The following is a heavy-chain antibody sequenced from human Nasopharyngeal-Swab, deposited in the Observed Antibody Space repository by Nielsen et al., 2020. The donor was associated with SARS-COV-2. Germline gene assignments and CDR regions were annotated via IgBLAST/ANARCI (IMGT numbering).Heavy chain of an antibody. CDR1: GFTFSSSA. J-gene: IGHJ4*02. D-gene: IGHD1-26*01. V-gene: IGHV3-23*01. Sequence: GESLKISCAASGFTFSSSAISWVRQAPGMGLEWVSTIGGAGNTLYADSVKGRFTISRDNSKNTLYLQMNSLRAEDTAVYYCAKGTGATYRAIDYWGQGTLVTVSS. CDR3: AKGTGATYRAIDY. CDR2: IGGAGNT.